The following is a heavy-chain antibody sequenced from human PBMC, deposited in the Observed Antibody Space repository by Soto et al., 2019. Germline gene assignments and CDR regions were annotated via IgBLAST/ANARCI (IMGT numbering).Heavy chain of an antibody. CDR2: ISYGGST. CDR3: SRVILV. CDR1: GGSINSGGYC. J-gene: IGHJ4*02. Sequence: QVQLQESGPGLVKPSQTLSLTCTVSGGSINSGGYCWSWIRQHPGKGLDWIGCISYGGSTSYNPSLTSRVTIPVDTSKNHFSLKLTSVTAADTAVYYCSRVILVWGQGALITVSS. D-gene: IGHD2-21*01. V-gene: IGHV4-31*03.